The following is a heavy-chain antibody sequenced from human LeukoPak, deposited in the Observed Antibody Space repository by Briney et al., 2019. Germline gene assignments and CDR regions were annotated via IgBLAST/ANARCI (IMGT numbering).Heavy chain of an antibody. J-gene: IGHJ4*02. Sequence: PGGSLRLSCAASGFTFSSYAMSWVRQAPGKGLQWVSFISGGGGTTYYADSVKGRFTVSRDNSKNTLYLQMSSLRAEDTAVYYCAKKPGSTYYYDSSGYRETFGGNDYWGQGTLVTVSS. V-gene: IGHV3-23*01. CDR1: GFTFSSYA. D-gene: IGHD3-22*01. CDR2: ISGGGGTT. CDR3: AKKPGSTYYYDSSGYRETFGGNDY.